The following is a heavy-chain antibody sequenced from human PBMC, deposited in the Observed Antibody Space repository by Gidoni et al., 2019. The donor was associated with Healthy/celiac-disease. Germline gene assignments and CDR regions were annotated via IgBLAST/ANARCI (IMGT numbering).Heavy chain of an antibody. CDR1: GGSFSGYY. J-gene: IGHJ4*02. V-gene: IGHV4-34*01. CDR3: ARTWYPAYYFDY. Sequence: QVQLQQWGAGLLKPSETLSLTCAVYGGSFSGYYWSWIRQPPGKGLEWIGEINHSGSTNYNPSLKSRVTISVDTSKNQFSLKLSSVTAADTAVYYCARTWYPAYYFDYWGQGTLVTVSS. D-gene: IGHD6-13*01. CDR2: INHSGST.